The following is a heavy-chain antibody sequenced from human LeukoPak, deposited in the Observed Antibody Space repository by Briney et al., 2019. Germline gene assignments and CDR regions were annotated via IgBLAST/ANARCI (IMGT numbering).Heavy chain of an antibody. D-gene: IGHD5-24*01. J-gene: IGHJ6*03. CDR3: VTRDGYKPHYYMDV. CDR2: IKSKSNGGTS. V-gene: IGHV3-15*01. CDR1: GFTFINAW. Sequence: GGSLRLSCAASGFTFINAWMNWVRQAPGKGLEWVGRIKSKSNGGTSDYAAPVKGRFTISRDDSKNMVYLQMNSLNTEDTAVYSCVTRDGYKPHYYMDVWGKGTTVTVSS.